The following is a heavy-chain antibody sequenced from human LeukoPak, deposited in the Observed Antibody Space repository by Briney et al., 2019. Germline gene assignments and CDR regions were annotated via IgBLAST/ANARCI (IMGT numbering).Heavy chain of an antibody. CDR2: IYYTGST. CDR1: GGSVSSGTYY. J-gene: IGHJ4*02. Sequence: PSETLSLTCTVSGGSVSSGTYYWSWIRQPPGKGLEWIGYIYYTGSTSYNPSLKSRVTISVDSSKNQFSLRLSSVTAADTAVYYCARSRDIVVVPAAQFFDYWGQGTLVTVSS. V-gene: IGHV4-61*01. CDR3: ARSRDIVVVPAAQFFDY. D-gene: IGHD2-2*01.